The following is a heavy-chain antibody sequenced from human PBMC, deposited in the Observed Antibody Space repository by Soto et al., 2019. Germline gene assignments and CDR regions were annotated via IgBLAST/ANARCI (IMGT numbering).Heavy chain of an antibody. CDR2: IIPIFGTA. CDR1: GGTFSSYA. CDR3: ARVKWELRDYYYYYYGMDV. V-gene: IGHV1-69*01. Sequence: QVQLVQSGAEVKKPGSSVKVSCKASGGTFSSYAISWVRQAPGQGLEWMGGIIPIFGTANYAQKSQGRVTITADESTSTAYMELSSLRSEDTAVYYCARVKWELRDYYYYYYGMDVWGQGTTVTVSS. D-gene: IGHD1-26*01. J-gene: IGHJ6*02.